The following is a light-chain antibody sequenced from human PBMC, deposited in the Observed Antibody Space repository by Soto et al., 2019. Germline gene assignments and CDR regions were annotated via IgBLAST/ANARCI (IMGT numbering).Light chain of an antibody. V-gene: IGLV4-69*01. CDR1: SEHSTYA. CDR2: LNSDGSH. J-gene: IGLJ2*01. CDR3: QTWGTGMPI. Sequence: QSVLTQSPSASASLGASVKVTCTLTSEHSTYAIAWHQQQPEKGPRYLMRLNSDGSHSKGDGIPDRFSGSSSGAERYLTISSLQSEDEADYYCQTWGTGMPIFGGGTKLTVL.